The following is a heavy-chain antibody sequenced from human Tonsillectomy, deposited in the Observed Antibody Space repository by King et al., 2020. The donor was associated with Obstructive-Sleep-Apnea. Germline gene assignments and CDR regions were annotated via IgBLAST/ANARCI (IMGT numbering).Heavy chain of an antibody. Sequence: VKLVESGGGLVQPGGSLRLSCSASGFTFSSYAMHWVRQAPGKGLEYVSVISSNGGSTYYADSLKGRFTISRDNSKNTLYLQMSSLRAEDTAVYYCVKGSSSSWYGVPYWGQGTLVTVSS. CDR2: ISSNGGST. J-gene: IGHJ4*02. V-gene: IGHV3-64D*09. CDR1: GFTFSSYA. CDR3: VKGSSSSWYGVPY. D-gene: IGHD6-13*01.